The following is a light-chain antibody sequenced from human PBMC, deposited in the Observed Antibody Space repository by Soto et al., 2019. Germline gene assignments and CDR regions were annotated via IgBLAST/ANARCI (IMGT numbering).Light chain of an antibody. CDR3: QQRSNWPQLT. CDR1: QSVSSY. CDR2: DAS. V-gene: IGKV3-11*01. J-gene: IGKJ4*01. Sequence: EIVLTQSPATLSLSPGERATLSCRASQSVSSYFAWYQQKPGQAPRLLSYDASNRATGIPARFSGSGSGTDFTLTISSLEPEDFAVYYCQQRSNWPQLTFGGGTKVEIK.